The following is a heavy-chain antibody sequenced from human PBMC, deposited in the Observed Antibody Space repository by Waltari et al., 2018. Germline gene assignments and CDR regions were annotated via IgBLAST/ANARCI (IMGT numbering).Heavy chain of an antibody. CDR3: ASLVGDDAFDI. CDR2: IIPICGTA. Sequence: QVQLVQSGAEVKKPGSSVKVSCKASGGTFSSYAISWGRQAPGQGLEWMGGIIPICGTATYEQKFQGIVTITTDESTSTAYMELSILRSEDTAVYYWASLVGDDAFDIWGQGTMVTVSS. D-gene: IGHD1-26*01. V-gene: IGHV1-69*05. CDR1: GGTFSSYA. J-gene: IGHJ3*02.